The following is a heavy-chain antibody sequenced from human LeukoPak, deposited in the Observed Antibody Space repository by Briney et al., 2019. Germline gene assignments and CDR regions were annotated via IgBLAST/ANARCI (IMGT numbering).Heavy chain of an antibody. J-gene: IGHJ5*02. CDR2: IYYSGTT. CDR3: ARALYCSGGSCHAWFDP. D-gene: IGHD2-15*01. CDR1: GDSISNYY. Sequence: SETLSLTCTVSGDSISNYYWSWIRQPPGKGLEWIGYIYYSGTTDYNPSLKSRVTISVDTSKNQFSLKLSSVTAADTAVYYCARALYCSGGSCHAWFDPWGQGTLVTVPS. V-gene: IGHV4-59*01.